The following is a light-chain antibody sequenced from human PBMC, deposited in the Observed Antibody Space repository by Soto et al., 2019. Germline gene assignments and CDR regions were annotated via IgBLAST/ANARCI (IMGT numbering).Light chain of an antibody. CDR1: SSDVGGYNY. V-gene: IGLV2-11*01. CDR2: DVS. J-gene: IGLJ2*01. CDR3: SSYTRSSTLVV. Sequence: QSALTQPRSVSGSPGQSVTISCTGTSSDVGGYNYVSWYQHHPGKAPKLMIYDVSKRPSGVPDRFSGSKSGNTASLTISGLQGEDEADYYCSSYTRSSTLVVFGGGTKLTVL.